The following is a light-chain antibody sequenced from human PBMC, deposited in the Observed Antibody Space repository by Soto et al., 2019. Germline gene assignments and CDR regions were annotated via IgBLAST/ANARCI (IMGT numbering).Light chain of an antibody. CDR2: RNS. V-gene: IGLV1-47*01. CDR3: ASWDDSLSGFVV. Sequence: QYVLTQPPSASGTPGQRVTISCSGSSSNIGSNYVFWYQQLPGTAPKVLMYRNSQRPSGVPDRFSGSKSGTSASLAISGLRSEDEADYYCASWDDSLSGFVVFSGGTKLTVL. J-gene: IGLJ2*01. CDR1: SSNIGSNY.